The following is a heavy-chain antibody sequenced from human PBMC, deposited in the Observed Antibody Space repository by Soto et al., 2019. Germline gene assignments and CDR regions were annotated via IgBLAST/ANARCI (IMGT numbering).Heavy chain of an antibody. CDR2: ILCLNDRK. CDR3: AGGRRTCTEKTCYTVLDF. CDR1: GYTFSDYG. D-gene: IGHD2-2*02. Sequence: QVNLVQSGAEVKTPGASVTISCKASGYTFSDYGIHWIRQAPGQRPEWLGWILCLNDRKEYSQKFQGRIPLTRDTSASTAYVGLSRLRSEDTAVYYCAGGRRTCTEKTCYTVLDFWCQGSLVSVSS. V-gene: IGHV1-3*01. J-gene: IGHJ4*02.